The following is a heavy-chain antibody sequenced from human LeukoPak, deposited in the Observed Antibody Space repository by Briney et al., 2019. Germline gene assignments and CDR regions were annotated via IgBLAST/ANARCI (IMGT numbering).Heavy chain of an antibody. CDR2: IYYSGST. Sequence: SETLSLTCTVSGGSISSSSYYWGWIRQPPGKGLEWIGSIYYSGSTYYNPSLKSRVTISVDTSKNQFSLKLSSVTAADTAVYYCARRWQLTMRHPGRRPNWFDPWGQGTLVTVSS. V-gene: IGHV4-39*07. D-gene: IGHD4/OR15-4a*01. J-gene: IGHJ5*02. CDR1: GGSISSSSYY. CDR3: ARRWQLTMRHPGRRPNWFDP.